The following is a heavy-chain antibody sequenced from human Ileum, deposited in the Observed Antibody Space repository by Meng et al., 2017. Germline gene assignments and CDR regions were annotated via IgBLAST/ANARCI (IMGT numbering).Heavy chain of an antibody. D-gene: IGHD3-22*01. CDR3: ARDRDSSGYYPY. CDR2: IYYSGST. CDR1: GGSISSGDYC. V-gene: IGHV4-30-4*01. J-gene: IGHJ4*02. Sequence: QVQLQESGPGLVKPSQTLSLTCTVSGGSISSGDYCWGWIRQPPGKGLEWIGYIYYSGSTYYNPSLKSRLTISVDTSKNQFSLKLSSVTAADTAVYYCARDRDSSGYYPYWGQGTLVTVSS.